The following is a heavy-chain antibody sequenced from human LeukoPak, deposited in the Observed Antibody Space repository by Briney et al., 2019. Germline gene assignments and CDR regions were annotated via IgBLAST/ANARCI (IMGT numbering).Heavy chain of an antibody. V-gene: IGHV4-39*01. D-gene: IGHD3-22*01. J-gene: IGHJ5*02. CDR1: GGSISSYY. Sequence: SETLSLTCTVSGGSISSYYWGWIRQPPGKGLEWIGSIYYSGSTYYNPSLKSRVTISVDTSKNQFSLKLSSVTAADTAVYYCARLPYYYDSSGYPIWFDPWGQGTLVTVSS. CDR3: ARLPYYYDSSGYPIWFDP. CDR2: IYYSGST.